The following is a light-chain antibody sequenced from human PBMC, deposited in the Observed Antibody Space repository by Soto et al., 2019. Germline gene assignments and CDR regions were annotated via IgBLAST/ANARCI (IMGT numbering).Light chain of an antibody. Sequence: EIVLTQSPGTLSLSPGEIATLACRASHSVSSSYLAWYQQKPGQAPRLLIYGASSRATGIPDRFSGSGSGTDFTVTISRLETEDFAVYYCQQYGNSPYTFGQGTKLEIK. CDR1: HSVSSSY. CDR2: GAS. CDR3: QQYGNSPYT. V-gene: IGKV3-20*01. J-gene: IGKJ2*01.